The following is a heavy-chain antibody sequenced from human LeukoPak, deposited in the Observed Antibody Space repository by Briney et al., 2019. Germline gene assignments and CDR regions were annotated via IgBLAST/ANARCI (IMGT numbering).Heavy chain of an antibody. J-gene: IGHJ3*02. Sequence: GGSLRLSCAASGFTFSTNAMSWVRQAPGKGLEWVSAISGSGDTTYYADSVKGRFTISRDNPKNTLYLQMDSLRAEDTAVYYCARALAPPIAIILVVNSAFDIWGQGTLVTVSS. CDR1: GFTFSTNA. D-gene: IGHD3-22*01. V-gene: IGHV3-23*01. CDR3: ARALAPPIAIILVVNSAFDI. CDR2: ISGSGDTT.